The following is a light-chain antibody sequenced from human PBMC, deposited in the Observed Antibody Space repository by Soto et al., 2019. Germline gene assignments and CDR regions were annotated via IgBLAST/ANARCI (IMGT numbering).Light chain of an antibody. CDR2: AAS. Sequence: DIQLTKSPSFLSASVGDRVTITGRASQGISSYLAWYQQKPGKAPKLLIYAASTLQSGVPSRFSGSGSGTEFTLTISSLQPEDFATYYCQQLNSYPRAFGQGTKVEIK. CDR1: QGISSY. J-gene: IGKJ1*01. CDR3: QQLNSYPRA. V-gene: IGKV1-9*01.